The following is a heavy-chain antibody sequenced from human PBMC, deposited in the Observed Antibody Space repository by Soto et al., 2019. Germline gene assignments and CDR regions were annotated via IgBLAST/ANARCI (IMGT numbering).Heavy chain of an antibody. CDR1: GYTFTSYG. J-gene: IGHJ4*02. CDR2: ISAYNGNT. CDR3: GRGGPIRRPGDDDY. Sequence: ASVKVSCKASGYTFTSYGISWVRQAPGQGLEWMGWISAYNGNTNYAQKLQGRVTMTTDTSTSTAYMELRSLGSDDAAVYYCGRGGPIRRPGDDDYWGQGTLVTVSS. V-gene: IGHV1-18*01. D-gene: IGHD7-27*01.